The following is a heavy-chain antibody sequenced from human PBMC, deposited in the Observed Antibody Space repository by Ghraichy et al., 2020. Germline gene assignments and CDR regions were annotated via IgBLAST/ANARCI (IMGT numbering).Heavy chain of an antibody. D-gene: IGHD1-26*01. Sequence: ASVKVSCKVSGYTLTELSMHWVRQAPGKGLEWMGGFDPEDGETIYAQKFQGRVTMTEDTSTDTAYMELSSLRSEDTAVYYCATQGGIVGATGDAFDIWGQGTMVTVSS. CDR3: ATQGGIVGATGDAFDI. V-gene: IGHV1-24*01. CDR1: GYTLTELS. J-gene: IGHJ3*02. CDR2: FDPEDGET.